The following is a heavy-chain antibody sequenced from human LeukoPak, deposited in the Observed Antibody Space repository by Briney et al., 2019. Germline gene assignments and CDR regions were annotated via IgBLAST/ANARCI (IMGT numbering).Heavy chain of an antibody. CDR3: ARNSGTENNFDY. CDR2: IYPSESDT. V-gene: IGHV5-51*01. Sequence: GESLKISCKGSGYSFTNYWIGWVRQMPGKGLEWMGIIYPSESDTRYSPSFQCQVTIPADKSISTAYLQWSNLKASDTAIYYCARNSGTENNFDYWGHGTLVTVSS. D-gene: IGHD1-26*01. J-gene: IGHJ4*01. CDR1: GYSFTNYW.